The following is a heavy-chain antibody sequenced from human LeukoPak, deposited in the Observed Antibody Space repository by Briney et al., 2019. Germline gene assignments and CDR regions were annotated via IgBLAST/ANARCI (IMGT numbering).Heavy chain of an antibody. V-gene: IGHV4-59*01. Sequence: SETLSLTCTVSGGSISTYYWSWIRQPPGKGLEWIGYIYYSGSTNYNPSLKSRVTMSVGTSKNQFSLKLRSVTAADTAIYYCARDAPSSSHFDYWGQGTLVTVSS. CDR3: ARDAPSSSHFDY. D-gene: IGHD6-19*01. J-gene: IGHJ4*02. CDR1: GGSISTYY. CDR2: IYYSGST.